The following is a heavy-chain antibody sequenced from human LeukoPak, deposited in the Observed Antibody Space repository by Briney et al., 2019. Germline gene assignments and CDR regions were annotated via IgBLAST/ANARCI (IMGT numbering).Heavy chain of an antibody. CDR3: AKDHYDILTGYSVLYYYYGMDV. D-gene: IGHD3-9*01. Sequence: PGGSLRLSCAASGFTFSSYGMHWVRPAPGKGLAWVAVISYDGSNKYYADSVKGRFTISRDNSKNTLYLQMNSLRAEDTAVYYCAKDHYDILTGYSVLYYYYGMDVWGKGTTVTVSS. CDR2: ISYDGSNK. J-gene: IGHJ6*04. CDR1: GFTFSSYG. V-gene: IGHV3-30*18.